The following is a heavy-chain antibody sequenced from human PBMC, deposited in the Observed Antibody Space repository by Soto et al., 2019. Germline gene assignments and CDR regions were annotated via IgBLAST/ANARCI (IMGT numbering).Heavy chain of an antibody. CDR3: ANLPGVPAAMLDPRLNYYYYGMDV. CDR1: GFTFSSYA. J-gene: IGHJ6*02. D-gene: IGHD2-2*01. Sequence: QVQLVESGGGVVQPGRSLSLSCAASGFTFSSYAMHWVRQAPGKGLEWVAVISYDGSNKYYADSVKGRFTISRDNSKNTLYLQMNSLRAEDTAVYYCANLPGVPAAMLDPRLNYYYYGMDVWGQGTTVTVSS. CDR2: ISYDGSNK. V-gene: IGHV3-30-3*01.